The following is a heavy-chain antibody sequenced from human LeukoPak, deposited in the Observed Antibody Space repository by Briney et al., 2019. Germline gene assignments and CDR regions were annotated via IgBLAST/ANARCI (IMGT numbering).Heavy chain of an antibody. Sequence: SETLSLTCTVSGDSISSGGHYWGWIRQPPGKGLEWIGSIYYSGRTNYSPSLKSRVTISVDTSKNQFSLKLSSVTAADTAVYYCARDGWGSSYLDYWGQGTLVTVSS. CDR3: ARDGWGSSYLDY. V-gene: IGHV4-39*07. CDR2: IYYSGRT. CDR1: GDSISSGGHY. D-gene: IGHD6-6*01. J-gene: IGHJ4*02.